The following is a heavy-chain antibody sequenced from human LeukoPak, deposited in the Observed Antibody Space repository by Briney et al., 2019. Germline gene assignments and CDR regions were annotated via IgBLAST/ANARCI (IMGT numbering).Heavy chain of an antibody. D-gene: IGHD3-22*01. V-gene: IGHV3-74*01. J-gene: IGHJ4*02. CDR3: ARGHHYYDSSAYYY. Sequence: GGSLRLSCAASGFXFISYWMHWVRQAPGKGLVWVSRINSDGSTTSYAASVKGRFTISRDTAKNTLYLQMNSLRAEDTAVYYCARGHHYYDSSAYYYWGQGTLVTVSS. CDR2: INSDGSTT. CDR1: GFXFISYW.